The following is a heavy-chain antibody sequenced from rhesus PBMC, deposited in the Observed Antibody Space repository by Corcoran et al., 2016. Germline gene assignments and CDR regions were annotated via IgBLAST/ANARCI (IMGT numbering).Heavy chain of an antibody. Sequence: QVQLQESGPGLVKPSETLSLTCTASGYSINNNYWSWNRQSAGRGLGWIGYVYGRGGSTYYNPSLKSRVTISTDTSKTKFSLKLSSVTAADTAIYYCATSTVAATAYWGQGVLVTVSS. J-gene: IGHJ4*01. CDR1: GYSINNNY. CDR3: ATSTVAATAY. D-gene: IGHD4-29*01. V-gene: IGHV4-160*01. CDR2: VYGRGGST.